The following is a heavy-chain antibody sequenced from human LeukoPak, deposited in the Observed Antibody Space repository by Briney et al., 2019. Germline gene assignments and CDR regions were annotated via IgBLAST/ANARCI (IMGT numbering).Heavy chain of an antibody. J-gene: IGHJ4*02. V-gene: IGHV4-59*01. CDR2: IYYGGSA. CDR1: GGSFSGYY. D-gene: IGHD3-9*01. Sequence: SETLSLTCAVYGGSFSGYYWNWIRQPPGKGLEWIGYIYYGGSANSNPSLKSRVTISLDTSKNQFSLKLTSVTAAETAVYYCTRIRRAGRDLTGLDDYWGQGTLVTVSS. CDR3: TRIRRAGRDLTGLDDY.